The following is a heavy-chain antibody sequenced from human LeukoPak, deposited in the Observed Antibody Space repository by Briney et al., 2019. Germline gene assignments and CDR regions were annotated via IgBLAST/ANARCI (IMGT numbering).Heavy chain of an antibody. CDR1: GFTFSSYG. V-gene: IGHV3-64*01. CDR3: ASSAEGATMPFDY. CDR2: ISSNGGST. D-gene: IGHD1-26*01. J-gene: IGHJ4*02. Sequence: PGGSLRLSCAASGFTFSSYGMHWVRQAPGKGLEYVSAISSNGGSTYYANSVKGRFTISRDNSKNTLYLQMGSLRAEDMAVYYCASSAEGATMPFDYWGQGTLVTVSS.